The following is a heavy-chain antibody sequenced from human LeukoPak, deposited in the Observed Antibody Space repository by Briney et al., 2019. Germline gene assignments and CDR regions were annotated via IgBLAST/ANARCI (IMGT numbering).Heavy chain of an antibody. D-gene: IGHD3-9*01. J-gene: IGHJ6*03. CDR2: IYYSGST. CDR3: ARVPGYDILTGYSYYYYYMDV. V-gene: IGHV4-59*01. Sequence: SETLSLTCTVSGGSISSYYWRRIRQPPGKGLEWIGYIYYSGSTNYNPSLKSRVTISVDTSKNQFSLKLSSVTAADTAVYYCARVPGYDILTGYSYYYYYMDVWRKGTTVTVSS. CDR1: GGSISSYY.